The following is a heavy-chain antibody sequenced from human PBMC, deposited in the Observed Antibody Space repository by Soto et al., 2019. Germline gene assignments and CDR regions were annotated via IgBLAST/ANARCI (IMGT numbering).Heavy chain of an antibody. CDR3: ARDRRVGHRGGAFDY. Sequence: QVQLVESGGGVVQPGRSLRLSCAASGFTFSSYAMHWVRQAPGKGLEWVAVISYDGSNKYYADSVKGRFTISRDNSKNTLYLQMNSLRAEDTAVYYCARDRRVGHRGGAFDYWGQGTLVTVSS. CDR2: ISYDGSNK. CDR1: GFTFSSYA. V-gene: IGHV3-30-3*01. J-gene: IGHJ4*02. D-gene: IGHD6-25*01.